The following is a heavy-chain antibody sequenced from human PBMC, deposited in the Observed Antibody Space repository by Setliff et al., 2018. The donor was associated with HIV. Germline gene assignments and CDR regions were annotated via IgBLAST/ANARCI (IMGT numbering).Heavy chain of an antibody. J-gene: IGHJ6*04. Sequence: QPGGSLRLSCAASGFTFSTYGMHWVRQAPGKGLEWVAVIWNHGNSQYYADSVKGRFTISRDNSKNTLYLQMNSLRVDDTAVYWCTRALYSGAWYGMDVWGKGTTVTVSS. D-gene: IGHD6-19*01. V-gene: IGHV3-33*01. CDR1: GFTFSTYG. CDR3: TRALYSGAWYGMDV. CDR2: IWNHGNSQ.